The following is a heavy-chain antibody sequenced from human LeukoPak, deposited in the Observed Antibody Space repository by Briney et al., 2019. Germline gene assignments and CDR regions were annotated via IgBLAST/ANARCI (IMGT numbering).Heavy chain of an antibody. Sequence: PGGSLRLSCAASGFTFSSYGMHWVRQAPGKGLEWVTFIRYDGSNKYYADSVKGRFTISSDNSKNTLYLQLNSLTAEDTAVYYCAKTFHYDFWSGHSDYFDYWGQGTLVTVSS. D-gene: IGHD3-3*01. CDR2: IRYDGSNK. CDR3: AKTFHYDFWSGHSDYFDY. CDR1: GFTFSSYG. V-gene: IGHV3-30*02. J-gene: IGHJ4*02.